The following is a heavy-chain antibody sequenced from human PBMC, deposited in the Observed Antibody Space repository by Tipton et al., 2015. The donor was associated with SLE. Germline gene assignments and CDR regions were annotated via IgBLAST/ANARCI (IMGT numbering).Heavy chain of an antibody. CDR1: GFSISSGYY. CDR2: IYYSGST. V-gene: IGHV4-59*08. J-gene: IGHJ2*01. CDR3: ARLTFDWYLDL. Sequence: GLVKPSETLSLTCTVSGFSISSGYYWGWIRQSPGKGLEWIGYIYYSGSTNYNPSLKSRDTISVDTSKNQFSLKLTSVTAADTAVYYCARLTFDWYLDLWGRGTLVTVSS.